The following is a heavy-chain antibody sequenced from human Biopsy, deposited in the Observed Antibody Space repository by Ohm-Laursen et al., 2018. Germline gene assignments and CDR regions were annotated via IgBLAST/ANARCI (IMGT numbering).Heavy chain of an antibody. D-gene: IGHD2/OR15-2a*01. V-gene: IGHV4-34*01. CDR3: ARATNSTGWPYYYFYGMDV. Sequence: SQTLSLTCAVYGESFNGYYWGWIRQTPGKGLEWIGEINHSGRTNYNPSLKSRVTISVDTSKNQFSLRLNSVTAADTAVYYCARATNSTGWPYYYFYGMDVWGQGTTVTVSS. CDR1: GESFNGYY. J-gene: IGHJ6*02. CDR2: INHSGRT.